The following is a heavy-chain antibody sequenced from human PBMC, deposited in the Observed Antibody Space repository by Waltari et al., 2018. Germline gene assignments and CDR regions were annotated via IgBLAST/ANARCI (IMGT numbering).Heavy chain of an antibody. V-gene: IGHV1-69*13. CDR3: AGQGIAAAGTVSFGYYYYGMDV. Sequence: QVQLVQSGAEVKKPGSSVKVSCKASGGTFSSYAISWVRQAPGQGLEWMGGIIPIFGTANYAQKFQGRVTITADESTSTAYMELSSLRSEDTAVYYCAGQGIAAAGTVSFGYYYYGMDVWGQGTTVTVSS. CDR2: IIPIFGTA. D-gene: IGHD6-13*01. J-gene: IGHJ6*02. CDR1: GGTFSSYA.